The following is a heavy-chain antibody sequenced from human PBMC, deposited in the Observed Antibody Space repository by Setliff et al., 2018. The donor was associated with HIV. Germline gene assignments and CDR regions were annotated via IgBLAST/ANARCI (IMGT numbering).Heavy chain of an antibody. CDR1: GGSTDSGSYY. V-gene: IGHV4-30-4*08. CDR2: IHNSGTT. CDR3: ARSNLEPTSRLFDP. D-gene: IGHD1-1*01. J-gene: IGHJ5*02. Sequence: SETLSLTCTVSGGSTDSGSYYWAWIRQPPGKGPEWIGYIHNSGTTHYNPAFESRLIISLDMSNNRFSLNLASVTAADAAVYYCARSNLEPTSRLFDPWGPGTLVTVSS.